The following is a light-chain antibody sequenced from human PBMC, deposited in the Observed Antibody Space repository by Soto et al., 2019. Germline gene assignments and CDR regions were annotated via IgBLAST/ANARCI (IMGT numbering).Light chain of an antibody. J-gene: IGLJ3*02. Sequence: NFMLTQPHSVSESPGKTVTISCTRSSGSIASNYVQWYQQRPGSSPTTVIYEDNQRPSGVPDRFSGSIDSSSNSASLTISGLKTEDEADYYCQSYDSSTPLGFGGGTKRTVL. V-gene: IGLV6-57*01. CDR2: EDN. CDR3: QSYDSSTPLG. CDR1: SGSIASNY.